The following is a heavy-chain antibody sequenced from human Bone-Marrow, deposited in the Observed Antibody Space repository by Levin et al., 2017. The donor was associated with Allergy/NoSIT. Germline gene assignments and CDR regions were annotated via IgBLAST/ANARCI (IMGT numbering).Heavy chain of an antibody. CDR3: ARDSMTNYYGSGNLPPDAFDV. CDR2: ISADNGHT. V-gene: IGHV1-18*01. Sequence: PGESLKISCKSSGSIFISYGFVWVRQAPGQGLEWMGWISADNGHTDYAQNFQGRVTMTTDTTTNTAFMDLRRLRSDDTAVYYWARDSMTNYYGSGNLPPDAFDVWGQGTMVSVSS. J-gene: IGHJ3*01. D-gene: IGHD3-10*01. CDR1: GSIFISYG.